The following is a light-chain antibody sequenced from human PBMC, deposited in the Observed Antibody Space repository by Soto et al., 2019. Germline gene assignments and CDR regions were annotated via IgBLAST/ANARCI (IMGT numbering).Light chain of an antibody. CDR3: QQYNTYST. CDR1: QSITNR. V-gene: IGKV1-5*01. J-gene: IGKJ5*01. CDR2: DAS. Sequence: DIQIAQSPSTLSASVGDRVAITCRASQSITNRLAWYQLKPGKAPKVLIYDASSLKSGVPSRFSGNGSGTEFTLTISSLQPDDFATYYCQQYNTYSTFGQGTRLEIK.